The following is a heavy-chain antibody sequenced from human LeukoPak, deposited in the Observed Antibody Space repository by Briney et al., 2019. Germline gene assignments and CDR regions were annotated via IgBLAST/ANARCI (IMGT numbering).Heavy chain of an antibody. CDR3: AKDLVGATASPQYNWFDP. CDR2: IRYDGSNK. D-gene: IGHD1-26*01. CDR1: GFTFSSYG. V-gene: IGHV3-30*02. J-gene: IGHJ5*02. Sequence: PGGSLRLSCAASGFTFSSYGMHWVRQAPGKGLEWVAFIRYDGSNKYYADSVKGRFTISRGNSKNTLYLQMNSLRAEDTAVYYCAKDLVGATASPQYNWFDPWGQGTLVTVSS.